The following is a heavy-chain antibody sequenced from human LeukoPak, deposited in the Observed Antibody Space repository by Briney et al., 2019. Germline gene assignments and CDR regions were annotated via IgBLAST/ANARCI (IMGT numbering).Heavy chain of an antibody. CDR1: GFTFSSYA. J-gene: IGHJ4*02. D-gene: IGHD2-2*01. Sequence: PGGSLRLSCAASGFTFSSYAMHWVRQAPGKGLEWAAVISYDGSNKYYADSVKGRFTISRDNSKNTLYLQMNSLRAEDTAVYYCARGYCSSTSCYLGYWGQGTLVTVSS. CDR3: ARGYCSSTSCYLGY. CDR2: ISYDGSNK. V-gene: IGHV3-30-3*01.